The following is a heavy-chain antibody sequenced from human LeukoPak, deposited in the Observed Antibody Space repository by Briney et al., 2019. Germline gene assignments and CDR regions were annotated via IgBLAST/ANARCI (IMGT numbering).Heavy chain of an antibody. V-gene: IGHV4-59*01. CDR1: VGSISSYY. CDR2: IYYSGST. J-gene: IGHJ5*02. Sequence: SETLSLTCTVSVGSISSYYWSCIRQPPGKGRVGSGYIYYSGSTNYNPSLKSRVTISVDTSKNQFSLKLSSVTAADTAVYCCARAIAAAGSFDRCGQGTLVTVSS. D-gene: IGHD6-13*01. CDR3: ARAIAAAGSFDR.